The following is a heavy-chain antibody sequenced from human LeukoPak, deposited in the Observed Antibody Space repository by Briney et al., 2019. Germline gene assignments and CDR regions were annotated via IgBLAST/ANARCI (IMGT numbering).Heavy chain of an antibody. J-gene: IGHJ6*02. Sequence: GASVKVSCKASGYTFTSYGISWVRQAPGQGLEWMGWISAYNGNTNYAQKLQGRVTMTTDTSTSTAYMELRSLRSDDTAVYYCARDQLRGGNSDYYYYGMDVWGQGTTVTVSS. CDR2: ISAYNGNT. V-gene: IGHV1-18*01. CDR3: ARDQLRGGNSDYYYYGMDV. CDR1: GYTFTSYG. D-gene: IGHD4-23*01.